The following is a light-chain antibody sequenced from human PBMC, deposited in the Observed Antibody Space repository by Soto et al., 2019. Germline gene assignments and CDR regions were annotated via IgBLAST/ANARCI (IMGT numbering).Light chain of an antibody. Sequence: DSQMTQSPSSLSASAGERVTITCRASETIRGYLNWYRQKAGKAPELLLYAASTLQTGVPSRFSGAGSGTEFTLTISALQSEDFATYFCQQTFGTPRTCGQGTKVDIK. CDR3: QQTFGTPRT. V-gene: IGKV1-39*01. J-gene: IGKJ1*01. CDR2: AAS. CDR1: ETIRGY.